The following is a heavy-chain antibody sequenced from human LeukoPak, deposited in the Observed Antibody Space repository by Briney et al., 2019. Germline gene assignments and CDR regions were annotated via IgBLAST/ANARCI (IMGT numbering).Heavy chain of an antibody. D-gene: IGHD5-18*01. V-gene: IGHV4-38-2*01. J-gene: IGHJ4*02. Sequence: SETLSLTCAVSGYSISSGYYWGWIRQPPGKGLEWIGSIYHSGSTYYNPSLKSRVTISVHTSKNQFSLKLSSVTAADTAVYYCASVDTANKVVFDYWGQGTLVTVSS. CDR1: GYSISSGYY. CDR2: IYHSGST. CDR3: ASVDTANKVVFDY.